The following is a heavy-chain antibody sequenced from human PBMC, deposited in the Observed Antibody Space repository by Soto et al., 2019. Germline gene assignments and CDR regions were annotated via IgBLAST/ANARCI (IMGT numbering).Heavy chain of an antibody. J-gene: IGHJ4*02. V-gene: IGHV3-30-3*01. CDR3: ARVSPYDSNDGYYFDY. CDR2: ISYDGSNK. CDR1: GFTFSSYA. D-gene: IGHD4-4*01. Sequence: QVQLVASGGGVVQPGRSLRLSCAASGFTFSSYAMHWVRQAPGKGLEWVAVISYDGSNKYYADSVKGRFTISRDNSKNTLYLQMTSLRAEDTAVYYCARVSPYDSNDGYYFDYWGQGSLVTVAS.